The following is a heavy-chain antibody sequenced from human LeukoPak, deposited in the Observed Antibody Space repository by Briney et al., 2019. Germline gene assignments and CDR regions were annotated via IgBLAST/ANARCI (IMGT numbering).Heavy chain of an antibody. CDR2: ISSSTNYI. D-gene: IGHD3-16*01. Sequence: GGSLRLSCAASGFTFNIHDMNWVRQAPGKGLEWVSSISSSTNYIYYADSVKGRFTISRDNAKNSLYLQMNSLRAEDTAIYYCAREDASTFDYWGQGTLVTVSS. CDR1: GFTFNIHD. V-gene: IGHV3-21*01. CDR3: AREDASTFDY. J-gene: IGHJ4*02.